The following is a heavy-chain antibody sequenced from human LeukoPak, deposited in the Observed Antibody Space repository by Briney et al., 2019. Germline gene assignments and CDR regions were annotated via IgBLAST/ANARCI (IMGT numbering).Heavy chain of an antibody. Sequence: SETLSLTCTVSGGSISSYYWSWIRQPPGKGLEWIRYIYYSGSTNYNPSLKSRVTISVDTSKNQFSLKLSSVTAADTAVYYCARHMYYDFWSGYYSPQGSAFDIWGQGTMVTVSS. CDR1: GGSISSYY. D-gene: IGHD3-3*01. CDR2: IYYSGST. J-gene: IGHJ3*02. V-gene: IGHV4-59*01. CDR3: ARHMYYDFWSGYYSPQGSAFDI.